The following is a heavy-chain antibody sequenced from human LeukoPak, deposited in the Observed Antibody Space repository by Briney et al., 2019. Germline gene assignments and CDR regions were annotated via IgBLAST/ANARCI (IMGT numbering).Heavy chain of an antibody. CDR2: IYRGSSGGST. CDR3: ARDGDARGETSAFDI. D-gene: IGHD3-10*01. V-gene: IGHV3-53*01. Sequence: GGSLRLSCAASGFTVSSNYMSWVRQAPGKGLEWVSVIYRGSSGGSTYYADSVKGRFTISRDNAKNSLYLQMNSLRAEDTAVYYCARDGDARGETSAFDIWGQGTMVTVSS. CDR1: GFTVSSNY. J-gene: IGHJ3*02.